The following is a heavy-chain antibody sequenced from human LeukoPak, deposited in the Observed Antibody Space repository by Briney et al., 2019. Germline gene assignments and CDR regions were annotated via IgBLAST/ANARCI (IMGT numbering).Heavy chain of an antibody. CDR1: GFTFSSYW. J-gene: IGHJ6*03. D-gene: IGHD4-17*01. V-gene: IGHV3-74*01. CDR3: AKVRPGYYYMDV. Sequence: GGSLRLSCAASGFTFSSYWMHWVRQAPGKGLVWVSRINIDGSGTSYADSVRGRFTISRDNAKNTLYLQMNSLRVEDTAVYYCAKVRPGYYYMDVWGKGTTVTVSS. CDR2: INIDGSGT.